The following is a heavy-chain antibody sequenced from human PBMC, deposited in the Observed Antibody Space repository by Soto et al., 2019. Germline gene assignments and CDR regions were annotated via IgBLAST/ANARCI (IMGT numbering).Heavy chain of an antibody. CDR2: IYHSGST. CDR1: GGSISSGGSS. V-gene: IGHV4-30-2*01. D-gene: IGHD2-8*01. CDR3: AKWTHAFDI. J-gene: IGHJ3*02. Sequence: PSETLSLTCAVSGGSISSGGSSWSWIRQPPGKGLEWIGYIYHSGSTYYNPSLKSRVTISVDRSKNQFSLKLSSVTAADTAVYYCAKWTHAFDIWGQGTMVT.